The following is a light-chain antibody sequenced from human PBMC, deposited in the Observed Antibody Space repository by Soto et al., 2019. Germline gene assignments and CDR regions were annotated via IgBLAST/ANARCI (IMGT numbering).Light chain of an antibody. Sequence: EIWRTKAPATLSVSPGERATLSCRASQSVSSNLAWYQQKPGQAPRLLIYGASTRATGIPARFSGSGSGTEFTLTISSLQSEDFAVYYCQQYNNWPPITFGQGTRLEI. V-gene: IGKV3-15*01. CDR1: QSVSSN. CDR3: QQYNNWPPIT. CDR2: GAS. J-gene: IGKJ5*01.